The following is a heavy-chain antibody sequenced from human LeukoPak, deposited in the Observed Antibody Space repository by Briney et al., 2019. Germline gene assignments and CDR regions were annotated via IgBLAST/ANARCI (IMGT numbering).Heavy chain of an antibody. CDR2: IYYSGST. D-gene: IGHD3-10*01. CDR1: GGSISSYY. V-gene: IGHV4-59*01. CDR3: ARAPLGSGSYLFFDY. J-gene: IGHJ4*02. Sequence: SETLSLTCTVSGGSISSYYWSWIRQPPGKGLEWIGYIYYSGSTNYNPPLKSRVTISVDTSKNQFSLKLSSVTAADTAVYYCARAPLGSGSYLFFDYWGQGTLVTVSS.